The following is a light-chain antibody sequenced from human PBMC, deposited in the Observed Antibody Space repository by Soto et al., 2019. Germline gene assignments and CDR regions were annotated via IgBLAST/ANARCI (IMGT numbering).Light chain of an antibody. J-gene: IGKJ5*01. CDR3: QQYGSSAPIT. V-gene: IGKV3-20*01. Sequence: EIVMTQSPATLSVSPGERATLSCRASQSVRTKLAWYQQKAGQAPRLLIYGASTRATGIPDRFSGSGSETDFTLTISRLEPEDFALYYCQQYGSSAPITFGQGTRLEIK. CDR2: GAS. CDR1: QSVRTK.